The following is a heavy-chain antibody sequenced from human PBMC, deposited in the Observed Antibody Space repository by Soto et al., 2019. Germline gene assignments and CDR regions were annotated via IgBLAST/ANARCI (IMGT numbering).Heavy chain of an antibody. CDR3: ARHLTVYCSGCSCYSYYYYGMDV. J-gene: IGHJ6*02. CDR1: GYSFTSYW. D-gene: IGHD2-15*01. Sequence: WESLKISCKGSGYSFTSYWISWVRQMPGKGLEWMGRIDPSDSYTNYSPSFQGHVTISADKSISTAYLQWSSLKASDTAMYYCARHLTVYCSGCSCYSYYYYGMDVWGQGTTVT. V-gene: IGHV5-10-1*01. CDR2: IDPSDSYT.